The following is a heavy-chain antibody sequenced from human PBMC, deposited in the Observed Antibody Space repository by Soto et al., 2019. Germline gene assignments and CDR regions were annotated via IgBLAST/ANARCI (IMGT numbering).Heavy chain of an antibody. CDR2: INHGGRV. J-gene: IGHJ5*01. CDR1: GWSFSGHS. V-gene: IGHV4-34*01. Sequence: SETLSLPCPVYGWSFSGHSWTCILQSPGKGLEWIGDINHGGRVNYSPSLKSRVTISLDTSKNQFSLTLSAVTAADTAMYYFSTRAYDTNCYSGFDPWGQGTLVTVYS. D-gene: IGHD3-22*01. CDR3: STRAYDTNCYSGFDP.